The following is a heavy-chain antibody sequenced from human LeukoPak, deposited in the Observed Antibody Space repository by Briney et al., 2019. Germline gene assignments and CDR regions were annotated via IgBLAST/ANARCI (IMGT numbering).Heavy chain of an antibody. D-gene: IGHD1-1*01. CDR2: IIPILGIA. Sequence: SVKVSCRASGGTFSSYAISWVRQAPGQGLEWMGRIIPILGIANYAQKFQGRVTITADKSTSTAYMELSSLRSEDTAVYYCAPENWNGAGALFDYWGQGTLVTVSS. V-gene: IGHV1-69*04. CDR3: APENWNGAGALFDY. CDR1: GGTFSSYA. J-gene: IGHJ4*02.